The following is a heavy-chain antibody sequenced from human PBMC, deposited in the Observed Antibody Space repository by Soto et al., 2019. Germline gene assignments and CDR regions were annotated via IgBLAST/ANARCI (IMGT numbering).Heavy chain of an antibody. Sequence: GGSLRLSCAASGFTFSSYAMSWVRQAPGKGLEWVSAISGSGGSTYYADSVKGRFTISRDNSKNTLYLQMNSLRAEDTAVYYCAKVPYYDFWSGSYYFDYWGQGTLVTVSS. V-gene: IGHV3-23*01. CDR3: AKVPYYDFWSGSYYFDY. D-gene: IGHD3-3*01. J-gene: IGHJ4*02. CDR2: ISGSGGST. CDR1: GFTFSSYA.